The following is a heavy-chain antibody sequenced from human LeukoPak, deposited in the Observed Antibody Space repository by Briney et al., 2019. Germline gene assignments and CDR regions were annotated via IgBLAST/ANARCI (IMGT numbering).Heavy chain of an antibody. D-gene: IGHD3-9*01. J-gene: IGHJ3*02. Sequence: GGSLRLSCAASGFTFNNYGLHWVRQAPGKGLEWVTLISHDGNNEYYADSVKGRFATSRDDSKNTLYLQMNSLRAEDTAVYYCAKDHYDILTGGAAFDIWGQGTMVTVSS. CDR1: GFTFNNYG. CDR3: AKDHYDILTGGAAFDI. CDR2: ISHDGNNE. V-gene: IGHV3-30*18.